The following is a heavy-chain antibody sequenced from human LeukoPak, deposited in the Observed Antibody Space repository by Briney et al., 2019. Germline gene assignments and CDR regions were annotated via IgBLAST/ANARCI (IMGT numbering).Heavy chain of an antibody. CDR1: GYTFTSYY. Sequence: GASVKVSCKASGYTFTSYYMHWVRQAPGQGLEWMGIINPSGGSTSYAQKFQGRVTMTRDTSTSTVYMELSSLRSGDTAVYYCARAADIVVVPAAYYYYYMDVWGKGTTVTVSS. J-gene: IGHJ6*03. D-gene: IGHD2-2*01. V-gene: IGHV1-46*01. CDR3: ARAADIVVVPAAYYYYYMDV. CDR2: INPSGGST.